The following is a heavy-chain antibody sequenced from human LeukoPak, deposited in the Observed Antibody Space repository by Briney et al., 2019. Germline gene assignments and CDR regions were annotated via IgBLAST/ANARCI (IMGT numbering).Heavy chain of an antibody. CDR1: GFTFSSYS. J-gene: IGHJ4*02. V-gene: IGHV3-21*01. CDR2: ISSSSSYI. CDR3: ARQTYYDSSGYYSPY. D-gene: IGHD3-22*01. Sequence: GGSLRLSCAASGFTFSSYSMNWVRQAPGKGLEWVSSISSSSSYIYYADSVKGRFTISRDNAKNSLDLQMNSLRAEDTAVYYCARQTYYDSSGYYSPYWGQGTLVTVSS.